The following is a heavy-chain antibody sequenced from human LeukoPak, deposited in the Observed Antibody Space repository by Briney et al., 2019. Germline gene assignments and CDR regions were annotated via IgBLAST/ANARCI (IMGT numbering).Heavy chain of an antibody. Sequence: SETLSLTCTVSGGSISSYYWSWIRQAPRKGLEWIGYTYYSGTTNYNPSLKSRVTISLDTSKNQFSLKLSSVTAADTAVYYCARDYYNGNPGYYFDYWGQGTLVTVSS. D-gene: IGHD4-23*01. CDR2: TYYSGTT. CDR3: ARDYYNGNPGYYFDY. J-gene: IGHJ4*02. V-gene: IGHV4-59*01. CDR1: GGSISSYY.